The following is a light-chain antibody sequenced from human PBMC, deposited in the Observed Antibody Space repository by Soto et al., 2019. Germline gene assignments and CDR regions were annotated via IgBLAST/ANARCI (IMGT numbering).Light chain of an antibody. V-gene: IGKV3-20*01. CDR2: GAS. J-gene: IGKJ1*01. CDR3: QQYGSSGT. CDR1: QSVDIN. Sequence: EIVLTQSPATLSVSPGEIVTLSFRASQSVDINLAWYQQKPGQAPRLLIYGASNRATGIPDGFSGSGSGTDFTLTISRLEPEDFAVYYCQQYGSSGTFGQGTKVDI.